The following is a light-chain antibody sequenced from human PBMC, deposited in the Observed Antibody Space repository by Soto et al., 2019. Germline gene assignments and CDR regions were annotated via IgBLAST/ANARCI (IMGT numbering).Light chain of an antibody. J-gene: IGKJ1*01. Sequence: DIQMPPSPVSLSAYVGDRITITCRASQSISSYLNWYQQKPGKAPKLLIYAASSLRSGVPSRFSGSGSGTDFTLTISCLQPDDFATYYCQQYNSYSEAFGQGTKVDI. CDR1: QSISSY. V-gene: IGKV1-39*01. CDR3: QQYNSYSEA. CDR2: AAS.